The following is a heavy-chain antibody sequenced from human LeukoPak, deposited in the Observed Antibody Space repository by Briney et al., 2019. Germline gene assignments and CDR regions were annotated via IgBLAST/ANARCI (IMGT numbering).Heavy chain of an antibody. D-gene: IGHD3-22*01. V-gene: IGHV4-34*01. CDR3: ARGYYYDRSFDY. Sequence: SETLSLTCAVYGGSFSGYYWSWIRQPPGKGLEWIGEINHSGSTNYNPSLKSRVTITVNTSNNQFSLKLSSVTAADTAVYYWARGYYYDRSFDYWGQGTLVTVSS. J-gene: IGHJ4*02. CDR2: INHSGST. CDR1: GGSFSGYY.